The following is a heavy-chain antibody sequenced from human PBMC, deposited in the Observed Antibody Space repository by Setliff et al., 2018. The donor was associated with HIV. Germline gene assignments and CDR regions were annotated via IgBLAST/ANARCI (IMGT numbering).Heavy chain of an antibody. D-gene: IGHD6-19*01. J-gene: IGHJ6*02. Sequence: ASVKVSCKASGGTFSSYGISWVRQAPGQGLEWMGAIIPMFGTGFYAQKFQGRVTITTDESRTTSYVELSSLRFEDTAVYFCARVAHSSSYHYYGMDVWGQGTTVTVSS. CDR1: GGTFSSYG. CDR2: IIPMFGTG. CDR3: ARVAHSSSYHYYGMDV. V-gene: IGHV1-69*05.